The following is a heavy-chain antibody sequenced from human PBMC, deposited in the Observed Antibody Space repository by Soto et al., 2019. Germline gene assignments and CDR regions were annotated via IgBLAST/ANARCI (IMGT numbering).Heavy chain of an antibody. CDR2: IIPIFGTA. V-gene: IGHV1-69*13. D-gene: IGHD4-17*01. Sequence: SVKVSCKASGGTFSSYAISWVRQAPGQGLEWMGGIIPIFGTANYAQKFQGRVTITADESTSTAYMELSSLRSEDTAVYYCARVGIYGDYSHYYGMDVWGQGTPVTVSS. CDR3: ARVGIYGDYSHYYGMDV. CDR1: GGTFSSYA. J-gene: IGHJ6*02.